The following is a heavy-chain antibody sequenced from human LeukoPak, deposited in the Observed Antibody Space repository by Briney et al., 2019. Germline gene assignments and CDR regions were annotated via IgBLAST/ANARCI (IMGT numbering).Heavy chain of an antibody. J-gene: IGHJ4*02. CDR3: ARVGVVVITTLDY. CDR2: ISSSSSYI. Sequence: GGSLRLSCAASGFTFSSYSMNWVRQAPGKGLEWVSSISSSSSYIYYADSVKGRFTISRDNAKNSPYLQMNSLRAEDTAVYYCARVGVVVITTLDYWGQGTLVTVSS. CDR1: GFTFSSYS. D-gene: IGHD3-22*01. V-gene: IGHV3-21*01.